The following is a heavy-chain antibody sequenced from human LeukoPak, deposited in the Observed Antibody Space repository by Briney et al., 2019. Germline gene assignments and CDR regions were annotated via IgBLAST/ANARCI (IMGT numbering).Heavy chain of an antibody. J-gene: IGHJ4*02. CDR3: ARVGLSGGSGSYYATHFDY. V-gene: IGHV4-59*01. CDR2: IYYSGST. D-gene: IGHD3-10*01. Sequence: SETLSLTCTVSGCSISSYYWSWIRQPPGKGLEWIGYIYYSGSTNYNPSLKSRVTISVDTSKNQFSLKLSSVTDADTAVYYCARVGLSGGSGSYYATHFDYWGQGTLVTVSS. CDR1: GCSISSYY.